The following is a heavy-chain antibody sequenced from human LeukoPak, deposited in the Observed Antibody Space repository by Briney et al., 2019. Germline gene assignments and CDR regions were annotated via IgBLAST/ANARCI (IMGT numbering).Heavy chain of an antibody. CDR3: AREYSNYVPWYGMDV. CDR2: SYYSGST. CDR1: GGSISSSSYY. D-gene: IGHD4-11*01. J-gene: IGHJ6*02. V-gene: IGHV4-39*07. Sequence: SETLSLTCTVSGGSISSSSYYWGWIRQPPGKGLEWIGSSYYSGSTYYNPSLKSRVTISVDTSKNQFSLKLSSVTAADTAVYYCAREYSNYVPWYGMDVWGQGTTVTVSS.